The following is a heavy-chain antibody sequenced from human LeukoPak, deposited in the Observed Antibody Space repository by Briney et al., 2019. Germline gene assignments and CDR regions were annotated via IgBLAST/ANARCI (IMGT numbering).Heavy chain of an antibody. D-gene: IGHD1-26*01. CDR1: GFTFSSYG. V-gene: IGHV3-33*01. CDR3: ARGGGSNTPNFDY. Sequence: GGSLRLSCAASGFTFSSYGMHWVRQAPSKGLEWVAAIWYDGSNEYYADSVKGRFTISRDNSKNTLYVQMNSLRVEDTAVYYCARGGGSNTPNFDYWGQGTLVTVSS. J-gene: IGHJ4*02. CDR2: IWYDGSNE.